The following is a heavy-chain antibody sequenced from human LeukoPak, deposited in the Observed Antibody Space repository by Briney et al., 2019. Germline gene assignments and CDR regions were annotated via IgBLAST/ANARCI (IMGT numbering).Heavy chain of an antibody. CDR2: ISGSGGST. V-gene: IGHV3-23*01. CDR1: GFTFSSYA. D-gene: IGHD5-18*01. CDR3: AKSSPYTYVFDY. Sequence: GGSLRLSCAASGFTFSSYAMSWVRQAPGKGLEWVSVISGSGGSTYYADSVKGRFTIFRDNSENTLYLQMNSLRAEDTAVYYCAKSSPYTYVFDYWGQGTLVTVSS. J-gene: IGHJ4*02.